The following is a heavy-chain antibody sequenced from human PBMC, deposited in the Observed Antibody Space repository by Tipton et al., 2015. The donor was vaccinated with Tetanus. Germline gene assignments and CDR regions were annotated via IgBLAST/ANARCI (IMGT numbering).Heavy chain of an antibody. V-gene: IGHV4-31*02. CDR1: GGSLITGGHY. Sequence: LRLSCSVSGGSLITGGHYWSWLRQLPGKGLEWVGYIYYSGSTYYNPSLKSRVTVSVDTSKNQFSLNLSSVTAADTAVYYCARGTTLDYWGQGTLVTVSS. D-gene: IGHD4-11*01. CDR3: ARGTTLDY. CDR2: IYYSGST. J-gene: IGHJ4*02.